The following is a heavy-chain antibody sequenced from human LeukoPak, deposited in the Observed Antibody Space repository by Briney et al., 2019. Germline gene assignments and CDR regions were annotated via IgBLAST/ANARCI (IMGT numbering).Heavy chain of an antibody. J-gene: IGHJ5*02. V-gene: IGHV1-46*01. CDR2: INPSGGGT. CDR3: ARDLGAQTMVFFDH. CDR1: GYTFTIYY. Sequence: GASVKVSCKASGYTFTIYYIHWVRQAPGQGLEWMGIINPSGGGTNYAQKFQARVTMTRDTSTSTVYMELSSLRSEDTAVYYCARDLGAQTMVFFDHWGQGTLVTVSS. D-gene: IGHD4/OR15-4a*01.